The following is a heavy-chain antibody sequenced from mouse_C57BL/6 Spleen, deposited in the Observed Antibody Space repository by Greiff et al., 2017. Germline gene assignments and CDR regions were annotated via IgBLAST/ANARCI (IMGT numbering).Heavy chain of an antibody. V-gene: IGHV1-69*01. J-gene: IGHJ2*01. Sequence: VQLQQPGAELVMPGASVKLSCKASGYTFTSYWMHWVKQRPGQGLEWIGEIDPSDSYTNYNQKFKGKSTLTVDKSSSTAYMQLSSLTSEDSAVYYCARRAYGHFDYWGQGTTLTVSS. CDR1: GYTFTSYW. CDR3: ARRAYGHFDY. CDR2: IDPSDSYT. D-gene: IGHD1-1*01.